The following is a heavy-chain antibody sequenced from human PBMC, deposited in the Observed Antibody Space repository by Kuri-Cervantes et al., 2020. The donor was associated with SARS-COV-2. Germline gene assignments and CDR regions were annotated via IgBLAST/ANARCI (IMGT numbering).Heavy chain of an antibody. Sequence: GESLKISCAASGFTFSSYWMHWVRQAPGKGLVWVSRINSDGSSTSYADSVKGRFTISRDNSKNTLYLQMNSLRAEDTAVYYCARAGYYFDYWGQGTLVTVSS. CDR1: GFTFSSYW. V-gene: IGHV3-74*01. CDR2: INSDGSST. J-gene: IGHJ4*02. CDR3: ARAGYYFDY.